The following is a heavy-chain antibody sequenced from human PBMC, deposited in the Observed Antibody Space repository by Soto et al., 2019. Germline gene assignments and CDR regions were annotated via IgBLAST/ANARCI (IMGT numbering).Heavy chain of an antibody. V-gene: IGHV4-31*03. Sequence: PSETLSLTCTVSGGPISSGGYHWSWIRQHPGKGLEWIGYIYYSGSTYYNPSLKSRVTISVDTSKNQFSLKLSSVTAADTAVYYCARSGYSYGPNPLLYWGQGTLVTVS. CDR1: GGPISSGGYH. J-gene: IGHJ4*02. CDR2: IYYSGST. D-gene: IGHD5-18*01. CDR3: ARSGYSYGPNPLLY.